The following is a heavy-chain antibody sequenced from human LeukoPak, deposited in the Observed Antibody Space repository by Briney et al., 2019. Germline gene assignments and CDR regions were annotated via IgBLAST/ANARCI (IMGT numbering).Heavy chain of an antibody. CDR1: GGSISSYY. J-gene: IGHJ4*02. V-gene: IGHV4-59*01. D-gene: IGHD6-19*01. CDR2: IYYSGST. CDR3: ARGPVAGVDY. Sequence: SETLSLTCTVSGGSISSYYWSWIRQPPGKGLEWIGYIYYSGSTNYNPSLKSRVTISVDTSKNQFSLKLSSVTAADTAVYYCARGPVAGVDYWGQGTLVTVSS.